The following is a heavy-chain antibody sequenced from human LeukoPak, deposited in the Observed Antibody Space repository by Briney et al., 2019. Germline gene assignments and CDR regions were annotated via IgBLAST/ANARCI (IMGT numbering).Heavy chain of an antibody. J-gene: IGHJ4*02. V-gene: IGHV4-59*08. CDR3: ARQGYSAYEILDY. CDR1: GGSISSYY. CDR2: IYYSGST. Sequence: SETLSLTCTVSGGSISSYYWSWTRQPPGKGLEWIGYIYYSGSTNYNPSLKSRVTISIDTSKNQFSLNLSSVTAADTAVYYCARQGYSAYEILDYWGQGTLVTVSS. D-gene: IGHD5-12*01.